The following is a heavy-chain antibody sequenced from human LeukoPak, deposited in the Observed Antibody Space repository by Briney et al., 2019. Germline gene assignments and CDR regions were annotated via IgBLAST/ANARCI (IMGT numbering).Heavy chain of an antibody. V-gene: IGHV1-46*01. J-gene: IGHJ4*02. CDR1: GYTFTSYY. D-gene: IGHD3-22*01. CDR3: ARGLSSSGYPIEASDY. CDR2: INPSGGGT. Sequence: ASVKVSCKASGYTFTSYYMHWVRQAPGQGLEWMGIINPSGGGTSYAQKFQGRVTMTRDTSTSTVYMELSSLRSEDTAVYYCARGLSSSGYPIEASDYWGQGTLVTVSS.